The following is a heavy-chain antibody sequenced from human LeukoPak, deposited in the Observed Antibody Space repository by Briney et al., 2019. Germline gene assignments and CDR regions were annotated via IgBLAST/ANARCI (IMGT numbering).Heavy chain of an antibody. V-gene: IGHV3-23*01. CDR3: AKVGYYDSSGYSSPYYFDY. J-gene: IGHJ4*02. CDR2: ISGSGGST. Sequence: GGSLRLSCAASGFTFSSYAMSWVRQAPGKGLEWVSAISGSGGSTYYADSVKGRFTISRDNSKNTLYLQMNSLRAEDTAVHYCAKVGYYDSSGYSSPYYFDYWGQGTLVTVSS. D-gene: IGHD3-22*01. CDR1: GFTFSSYA.